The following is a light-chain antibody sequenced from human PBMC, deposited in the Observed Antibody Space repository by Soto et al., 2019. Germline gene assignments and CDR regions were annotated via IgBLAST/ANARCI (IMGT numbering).Light chain of an antibody. Sequence: DIQLTQSPSFLSASVGDRVTITCRASQGIAASLAWYQQKPGNPPRLLIYADSTLQSGVPSRFSGSGSGTRGTLTISSLEPEDFSTYYCQQTRTYPRPFGGGTKVE. CDR3: QQTRTYPRP. CDR1: QGIAAS. J-gene: IGKJ4*02. CDR2: ADS. V-gene: IGKV1-9*01.